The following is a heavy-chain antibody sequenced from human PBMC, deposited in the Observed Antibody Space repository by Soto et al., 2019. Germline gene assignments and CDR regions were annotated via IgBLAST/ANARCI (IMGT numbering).Heavy chain of an antibody. J-gene: IGHJ5*02. CDR3: ARDWNCSNTRCQNCFDP. CDR2: ISGNTGKT. D-gene: IGHD2-2*01. Sequence: QVQLVQSGAEVTEPGASVKVSCKASGYTFISYGVSWVRQAPGQGLEWMGWISGNTGKTNYAQNLQGRVTMTTDTSTSTAYMELRSLRSDDTAVYYCARDWNCSNTRCQNCFDPWGQATLVTVSS. CDR1: GYTFISYG. V-gene: IGHV1-18*01.